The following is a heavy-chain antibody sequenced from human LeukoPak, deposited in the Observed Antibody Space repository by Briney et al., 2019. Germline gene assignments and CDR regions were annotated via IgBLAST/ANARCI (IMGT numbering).Heavy chain of an antibody. Sequence: ASVKVSCKASGYTFTSYGISWVRQAPGQGLEWMGLISAYNGNTNYAQKLQGRVTMTTDTSTSTAYMELRSLRSDDTAVYYCARRLAAAGNNWFDPWGQGTLVTVSS. CDR2: ISAYNGNT. CDR3: ARRLAAAGNNWFDP. D-gene: IGHD6-13*01. V-gene: IGHV1-18*01. CDR1: GYTFTSYG. J-gene: IGHJ5*02.